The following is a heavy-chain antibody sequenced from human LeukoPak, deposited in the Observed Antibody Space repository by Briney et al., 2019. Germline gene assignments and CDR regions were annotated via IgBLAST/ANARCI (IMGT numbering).Heavy chain of an antibody. CDR2: IWYDGSNK. D-gene: IGHD6-13*01. V-gene: IGHV3-33*06. CDR1: GFTFSSYG. Sequence: PGGSLRLSCAASGFTFSSYGMHWVRQAPGKGLEWVAVIWYDGSNKYYADSVKGRFTISRDNSKNTLYLQMNSLRAEDTAVYYCAKEAAAGYFGYWGQGTLVTVSS. CDR3: AKEAAAGYFGY. J-gene: IGHJ4*02.